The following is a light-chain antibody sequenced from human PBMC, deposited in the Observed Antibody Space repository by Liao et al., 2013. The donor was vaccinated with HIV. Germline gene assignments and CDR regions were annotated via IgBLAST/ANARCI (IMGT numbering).Light chain of an antibody. CDR1: NIGNKG. J-gene: IGLJ3*02. CDR3: QVWDSTSDHPEV. Sequence: SYVVTQPPSVSVAPGQTARITCGGNNIGNKGVHWYQQKPGQAPVLVIYYDTDRPSGIPERFSGSNSGNTATLTISRVEAGDEADYYCQVWDSTSDHPEVFGGGDQTDRP. CDR2: YDT. V-gene: IGLV3-21*01.